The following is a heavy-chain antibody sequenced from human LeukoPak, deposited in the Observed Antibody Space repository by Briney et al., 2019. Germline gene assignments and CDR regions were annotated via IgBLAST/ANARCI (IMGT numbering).Heavy chain of an antibody. J-gene: IGHJ4*02. V-gene: IGHV3-21*01. D-gene: IGHD2-2*01. CDR3: ARDLDLIYCSSTSCCLFDY. CDR2: ISSSSSYI. CDR1: GFTFSSYS. Sequence: GGSLRLSCAASGFTFSSYSMNWVRQAPGKGLEWVSSISSSSSYIYYADSVKGRFTISRDNAKNSLYLQMNSLRVEETAVYYCARDLDLIYCSSTSCCLFDYWGQGTLVTVSS.